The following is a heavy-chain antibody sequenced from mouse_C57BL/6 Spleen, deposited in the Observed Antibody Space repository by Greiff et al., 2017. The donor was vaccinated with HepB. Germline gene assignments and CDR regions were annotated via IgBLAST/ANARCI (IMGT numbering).Heavy chain of an antibody. V-gene: IGHV1-64*01. CDR1: GYTFTSYW. CDR3: AKIDYYGSSYNFDY. D-gene: IGHD1-1*01. Sequence: QVQLQQPGAELVKPGASVKLSCKASGYTFTSYWMHWVKQRPGQGLEWIGMIHPNSGSTNYNEKFKSKATLTVDKSSSTAYMQLSSLTSEDSAVYYWAKIDYYGSSYNFDYWGQGTTLTVSS. CDR2: IHPNSGST. J-gene: IGHJ2*01.